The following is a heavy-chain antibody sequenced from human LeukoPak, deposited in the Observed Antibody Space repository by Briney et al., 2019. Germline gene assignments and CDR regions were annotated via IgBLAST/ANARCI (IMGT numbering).Heavy chain of an antibody. CDR2: IYYSGST. CDR1: GGSISSGGYY. CDR3: ARDHYIPYYCDSSGYRPYYYYGMDV. V-gene: IGHV4-31*03. D-gene: IGHD3-22*01. Sequence: PSETLSLTCTVSGGSISSGGYYWSWIRQHPGKGLEWIGYIYYSGSTYYNPSLKSRVTISVDTSKNQFSLKLSSVTAADTAVYYCARDHYIPYYCDSSGYRPYYYYGMDVWGQGTTVTVSS. J-gene: IGHJ6*02.